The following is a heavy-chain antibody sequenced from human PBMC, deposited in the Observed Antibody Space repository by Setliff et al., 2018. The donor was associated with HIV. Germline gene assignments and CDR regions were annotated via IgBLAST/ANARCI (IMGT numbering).Heavy chain of an antibody. CDR3: ARGEKKNVDIVATRDFYYYYMDV. CDR2: IVPILGPA. J-gene: IGHJ6*03. V-gene: IGHV1-69*16. Sequence: ASVKVSCKASGYTFTGYYIHWVRQAPGQGLEWMGGIVPILGPANYAQKFQGRVTITTDESTSTAYMELSSLRSEDTAVYYCARGEKKNVDIVATRDFYYYYMDVWGKGTTVTVSS. CDR1: GYTFTGYY. D-gene: IGHD5-12*01.